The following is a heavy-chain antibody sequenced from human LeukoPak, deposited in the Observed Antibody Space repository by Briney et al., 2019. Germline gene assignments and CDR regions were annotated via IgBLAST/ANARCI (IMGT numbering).Heavy chain of an antibody. J-gene: IGHJ3*02. CDR3: ATYCSSTSCQDAFDI. D-gene: IGHD2-2*01. Sequence: PGESLKISCKGSGYSFTSYWTGWVRQMPGKGLEWMGIIYPGDSDTRYSPSFQGQVTISADKSISTAYLQWSSLKASDTAMYYCATYCSSTSCQDAFDIWGQGTMVTVSS. V-gene: IGHV5-51*01. CDR2: IYPGDSDT. CDR1: GYSFTSYW.